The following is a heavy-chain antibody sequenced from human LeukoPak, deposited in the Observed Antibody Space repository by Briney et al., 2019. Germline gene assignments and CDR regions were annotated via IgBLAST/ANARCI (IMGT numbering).Heavy chain of an antibody. CDR3: ATNRATDGWYDLGH. J-gene: IGHJ4*02. CDR1: GNTSDGYY. D-gene: IGHD6-19*01. CDR2: INSKSGAT. Sequence: ASVRVSCKASGNTSDGYYFHWVRQAPGQGLEWMGWINSKSGATNHAQKFQGRLTMTRDTSISTAYMDLGRLTSDDTALYYCATNRATDGWYDLGHWGQGALVTVSS. V-gene: IGHV1-2*02.